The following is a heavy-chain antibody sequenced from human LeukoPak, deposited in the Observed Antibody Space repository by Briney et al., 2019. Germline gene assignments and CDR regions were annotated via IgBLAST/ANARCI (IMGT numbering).Heavy chain of an antibody. Sequence: SETLSLTCTVSAGSNSSSSYYWGWIRQPPGKGLEWIGSIYYSGSTYYNPSLKSRVTISVDTSKNQFSLKVSSVTAADTAVYYCARVGSSGWYGGYYYYMDVWGKGTTVTISS. CDR1: AGSNSSSSYY. CDR3: ARVGSSGWYGGYYYYMDV. D-gene: IGHD6-19*01. J-gene: IGHJ6*03. CDR2: IYYSGST. V-gene: IGHV4-39*07.